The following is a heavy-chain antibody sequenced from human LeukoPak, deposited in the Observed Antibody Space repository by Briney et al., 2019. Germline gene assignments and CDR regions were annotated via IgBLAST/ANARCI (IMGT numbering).Heavy chain of an antibody. D-gene: IGHD5-18*01. V-gene: IGHV4-59*01. CDR2: IYSSGST. Sequence: SETLSLTCTVSGCSISSYYWNWIRQPPGKGLEWIGYIYSSGSTNYNPSLKSRVTISVDTSRNQFSLKLSSVTTADTAVYCCARGYGYYFESWGQGTLVTVSS. CDR1: GCSISSYY. CDR3: ARGYGYYFES. J-gene: IGHJ4*02.